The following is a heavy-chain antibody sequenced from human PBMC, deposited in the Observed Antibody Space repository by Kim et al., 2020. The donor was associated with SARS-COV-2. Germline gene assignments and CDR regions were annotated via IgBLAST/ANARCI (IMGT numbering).Heavy chain of an antibody. CDR3: ARGFSPNSSSSPFSDY. D-gene: IGHD6-6*01. V-gene: IGHV4-34*01. Sequence: SLKRRVTISVDTSKNPFSLKLSSVTAADTAVYYCARGFSPNSSSSPFSDYWGQGTLVTVSS. J-gene: IGHJ4*02.